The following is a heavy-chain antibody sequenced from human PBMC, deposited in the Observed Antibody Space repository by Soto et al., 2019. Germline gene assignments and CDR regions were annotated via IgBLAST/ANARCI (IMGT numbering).Heavy chain of an antibody. V-gene: IGHV4-30-2*01. J-gene: IGHJ5*02. D-gene: IGHD1-26*01. CDR1: GGSISSGGYS. CDR3: ATLPPRVVASLLPIPT. Sequence: SETLSLTCAVSGGSISSGGYSWSWIRQPPGKGLEWIGYIYHSGSTYYNPSLKNRVTILVDRSKNQFSLKLSSVTAADTAVYYCATLPPRVVASLLPIPTWGQGTLVTVSS. CDR2: IYHSGST.